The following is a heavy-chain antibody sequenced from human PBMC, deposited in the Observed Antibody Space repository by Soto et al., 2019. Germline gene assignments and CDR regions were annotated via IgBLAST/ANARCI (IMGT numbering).Heavy chain of an antibody. CDR3: ASAASSSWYLDY. Sequence: SETLSLTCTVSGGSISSYYWSWIRQPPGKGLEWIGYIYYSGSTNYNPSLKSRVTISVDTSKNHFSLRLSSVTAADTAVYYCASAASSSWYLDYWGQGTLVTVSS. V-gene: IGHV4-59*08. CDR2: IYYSGST. CDR1: GGSISSYY. J-gene: IGHJ4*02. D-gene: IGHD6-13*01.